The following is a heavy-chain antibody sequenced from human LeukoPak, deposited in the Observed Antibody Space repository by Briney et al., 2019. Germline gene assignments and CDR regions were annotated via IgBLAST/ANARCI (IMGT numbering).Heavy chain of an antibody. J-gene: IGHJ3*02. V-gene: IGHV1-69*13. D-gene: IGHD2-2*01. CDR2: IIPIFGTA. CDR1: GGTFSSYA. CDR3: ARGSSSTLDAFDI. Sequence: SVKVSCKASGGTFSSYAISWVRQAPGQGLEWMGGIIPIFGTANYAQKFQGRVTITADESTSTAYMELSSLRSEDTAVYYCARGSSSTLDAFDIWGQGTMVTVSS.